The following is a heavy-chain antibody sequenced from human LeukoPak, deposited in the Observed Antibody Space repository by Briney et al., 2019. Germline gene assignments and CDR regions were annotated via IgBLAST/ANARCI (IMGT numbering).Heavy chain of an antibody. V-gene: IGHV1-2*02. Sequence: ASVKVSCKASGYTFTAYYIHWVRQAPGQGLEWMGWINPNSGGTDYAQKFQGRVTMTWDTSISTAYMELRSLRSDDTAVYYCARDRKGASGWYEDWGQGTLVTVSS. D-gene: IGHD6-19*01. J-gene: IGHJ4*02. CDR1: GYTFTAYY. CDR3: ARDRKGASGWYED. CDR2: INPNSGGT.